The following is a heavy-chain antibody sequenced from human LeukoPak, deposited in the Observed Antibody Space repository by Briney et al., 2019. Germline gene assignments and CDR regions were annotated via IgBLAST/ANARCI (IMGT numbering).Heavy chain of an antibody. CDR1: GFTFSSYA. CDR2: ISTSSGYT. V-gene: IGHV3-21*05. CDR3: AYESSGYHQRSDAFDI. D-gene: IGHD3-22*01. J-gene: IGHJ3*02. Sequence: GGSLRLSCAASGFTFSSYAMSWVRQAPGKGPEWISLISTSSGYTDYADSVKGRFTISRDNAKNSLYLQMDSLRVEDTALYSCAYESSGYHQRSDAFDIWGRGTVVIVSS.